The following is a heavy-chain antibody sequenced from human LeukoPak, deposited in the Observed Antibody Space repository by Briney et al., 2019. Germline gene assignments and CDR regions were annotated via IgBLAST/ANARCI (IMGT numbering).Heavy chain of an antibody. CDR1: GFTFSNAW. CDR3: TTTPPYQLLSDAFDI. Sequence: GSLRLSCAASGFTFSNAWMSWVRQAPGKGLEWVGRIKSKTDGGTTDYAAPVKGRFTISRDDSKNTLYLQMYSLKTEDTAVYYCTTTPPYQLLSDAFDIWGQGTMVTVSS. J-gene: IGHJ3*02. D-gene: IGHD2-2*01. V-gene: IGHV3-15*01. CDR2: IKSKTDGGTT.